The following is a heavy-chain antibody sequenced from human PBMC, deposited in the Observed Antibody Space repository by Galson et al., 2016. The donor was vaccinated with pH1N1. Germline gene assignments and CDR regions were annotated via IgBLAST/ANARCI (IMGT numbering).Heavy chain of an antibody. V-gene: IGHV4-39*01. D-gene: IGHD4-17*01. CDR3: ARPSRNFGDYAY. J-gene: IGHJ4*02. Sequence: GWIRQPPGKGLEWIGSIYYSGSTYYNPSLRGRVTISMDTSRNQLSLMLTSVTAADTAVYYCARPSRNFGDYAYWGQGTLVAVSS. CDR2: IYYSGST.